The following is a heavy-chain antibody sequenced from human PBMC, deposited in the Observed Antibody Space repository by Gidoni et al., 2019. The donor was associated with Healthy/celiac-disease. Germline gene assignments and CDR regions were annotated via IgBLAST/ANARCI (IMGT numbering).Heavy chain of an antibody. Sequence: EVQLLQSGAEVKKPGASLTISCTGSAYSFTSYCIVWVRQMPGEGLEWMGIIYPGDPDHRYRPSFQGQVTISAVKSISTAYLQWSSLKASDTAMYYCARLYSSGWYGVGYYYYGMDVWGQGTTVTVSS. CDR3: ARLYSSGWYGVGYYYYGMDV. CDR1: AYSFTSYC. J-gene: IGHJ6*02. V-gene: IGHV5-51*01. D-gene: IGHD6-19*01. CDR2: IYPGDPDH.